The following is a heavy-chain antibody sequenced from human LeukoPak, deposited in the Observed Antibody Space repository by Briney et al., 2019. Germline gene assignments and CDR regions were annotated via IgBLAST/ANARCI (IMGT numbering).Heavy chain of an antibody. CDR1: GYTLTSYY. CDR3: ARVGGSGFAFDI. J-gene: IGHJ3*02. Sequence: ASVKVSCKASGYTLTSYYMHWVRQAPGQGLEWMGIINPSGGSTSYAQKFQGRVTMTRDMSTSTVYMELSSLRSEDTAVYYCARVGGSGFAFDIWGQGTMVTVSS. D-gene: IGHD1-26*01. CDR2: INPSGGST. V-gene: IGHV1-46*01.